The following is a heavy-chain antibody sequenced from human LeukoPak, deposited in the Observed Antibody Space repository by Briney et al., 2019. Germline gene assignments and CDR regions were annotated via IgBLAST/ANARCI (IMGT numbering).Heavy chain of an antibody. Sequence: SGPTLVNPPQTLTLTCTFSGFSRRTRGGGVGWIRQPPGKALEWLSLIYWNDDKRYSPSLKSRLTITKDTSKNQVVLTMTNMDPVDTAIYYCAHRSWYYFDYWGQGTLVTVSS. J-gene: IGHJ4*02. V-gene: IGHV2-5*01. CDR2: IYWNDDK. CDR3: AHRSWYYFDY. CDR1: GFSRRTRGGG. D-gene: IGHD6-13*01.